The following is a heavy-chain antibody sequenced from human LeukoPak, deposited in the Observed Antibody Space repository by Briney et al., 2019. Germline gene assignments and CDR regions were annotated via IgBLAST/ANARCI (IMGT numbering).Heavy chain of an antibody. CDR2: IYTSGST. CDR1: GGSIGSGSYY. J-gene: IGHJ4*02. V-gene: IGHV4-61*02. Sequence: SSQTLSLTCTVSGGSIGSGSYYWSWIRQPAGKGLEWIGRIYTSGSTSYNPSLKSRVTISVDTSKNQFSLKLSSVTAADTAVYYCARVPSSGWYGGFYFDYWGQGTLVTVSS. D-gene: IGHD6-19*01. CDR3: ARVPSSGWYGGFYFDY.